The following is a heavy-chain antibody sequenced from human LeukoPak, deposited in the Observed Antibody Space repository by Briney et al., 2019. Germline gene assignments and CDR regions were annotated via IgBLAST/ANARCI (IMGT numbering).Heavy chain of an antibody. V-gene: IGHV2-70*01. CDR3: ARLVGGRPGHGFDP. CDR1: GFALSPSGMC. CDR2: IDWDDDK. D-gene: IGHD1-26*01. Sequence: SGPTLVNPTQTLTLTSTFSGFALSPSGMCVGWIRHPPWKALEWLALIDWDDDKYYSTSLKTRLTISKATSKNQVVLTMTNMDPVDTATYYCARLVGGRPGHGFDPWGQGTLVTVSS. J-gene: IGHJ5*02.